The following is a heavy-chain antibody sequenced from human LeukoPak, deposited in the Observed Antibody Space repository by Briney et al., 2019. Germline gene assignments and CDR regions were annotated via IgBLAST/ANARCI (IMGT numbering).Heavy chain of an antibody. CDR1: GGSISGYY. CDR3: ARGSNTYNWFDP. Sequence: SETLSLTCIVSGGSISGYYWNWIRQPAGKGLEWIGRIYTSESTNYNPSLKSRVTMSVDTSKNQFTLNLRSVTAADTAVYYCARGSNTYNWFDPWGQGTLVSVSS. D-gene: IGHD2-2*01. J-gene: IGHJ5*02. CDR2: IYTSEST. V-gene: IGHV4-4*07.